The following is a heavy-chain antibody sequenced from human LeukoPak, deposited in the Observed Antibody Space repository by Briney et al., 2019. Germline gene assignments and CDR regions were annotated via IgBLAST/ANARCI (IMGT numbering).Heavy chain of an antibody. Sequence: GGSLRLSCAASGFTFSNYAMSWVRQAPGKGLEWVSGISGSGRNTYYADSVKGRFTISRDNSKNTLYLQMNSLRAEDTAVYHCAKGDDILTGYYIGDYWGQGTLVTVSS. J-gene: IGHJ4*02. CDR2: ISGSGRNT. V-gene: IGHV3-23*01. CDR3: AKGDDILTGYYIGDY. CDR1: GFTFSNYA. D-gene: IGHD3-9*01.